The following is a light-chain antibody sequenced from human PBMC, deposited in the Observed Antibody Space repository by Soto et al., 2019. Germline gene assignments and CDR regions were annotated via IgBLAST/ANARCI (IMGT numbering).Light chain of an antibody. CDR2: INSDGSH. V-gene: IGLV4-69*01. Sequence: QPVLPQSPSTSASLGASVKLTCTLSSGHSSYAIAWHQQQPEKGPQYLMKINSDGSHTKGDGIPDRFSGSSSGAERYLTISSLQSEDEADYYCQTWGSGIHVFGTGTKLTVL. CDR3: QTWGSGIHV. J-gene: IGLJ1*01. CDR1: SGHSSYA.